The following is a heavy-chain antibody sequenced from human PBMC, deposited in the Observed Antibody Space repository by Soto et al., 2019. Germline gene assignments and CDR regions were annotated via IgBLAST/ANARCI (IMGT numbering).Heavy chain of an antibody. Sequence: ASVKVSCKASGYTFARYGIDWVRQAPGQGLEWMGWISGHNGDTKYVQKFQGRVSMTTDTSTSTASMELRSLRSDDTAVYYCARSGSMPYYYYGMHVWGQGTTVTVSS. V-gene: IGHV1-18*01. CDR2: ISGHNGDT. D-gene: IGHD3-10*01. J-gene: IGHJ6*02. CDR1: GYTFARYG. CDR3: ARSGSMPYYYYGMHV.